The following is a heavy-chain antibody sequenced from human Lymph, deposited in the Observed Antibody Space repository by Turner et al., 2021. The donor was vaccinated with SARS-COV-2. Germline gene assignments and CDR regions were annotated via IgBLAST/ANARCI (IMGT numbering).Heavy chain of an antibody. D-gene: IGHD6-13*01. Sequence: GESGGGVVQPGRSLRLSCAASGFTFSSYAMHWVRQAPGKGLEWVAVISYDGSNKYYADSVKGRFTISRDNSKNTLYLQMNSLRDEDTAVYYCARASGIAAAGNWYFDLWGRGTLVTVSS. J-gene: IGHJ2*01. CDR1: GFTFSSYA. CDR3: ARASGIAAAGNWYFDL. V-gene: IGHV3-30-3*01. CDR2: ISYDGSNK.